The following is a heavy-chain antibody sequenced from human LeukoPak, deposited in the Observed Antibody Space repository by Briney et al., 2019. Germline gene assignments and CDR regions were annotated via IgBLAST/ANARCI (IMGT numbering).Heavy chain of an antibody. V-gene: IGHV3-48*01. Sequence: GGSLRLSSAASGFTFSSYSMNWVRQAPGKGLEWVSYISSSSSTIYYADSVKGRFTISRDNAKNSLYLQMNSLRAEDTAVYYCARDGRKITMVRGVIEYGMDVWGQGTTVTVSS. CDR1: GFTFSSYS. D-gene: IGHD3-10*01. CDR2: ISSSSSTI. J-gene: IGHJ6*02. CDR3: ARDGRKITMVRGVIEYGMDV.